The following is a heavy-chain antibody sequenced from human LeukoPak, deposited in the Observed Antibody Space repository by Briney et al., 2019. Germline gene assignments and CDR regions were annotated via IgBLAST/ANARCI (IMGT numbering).Heavy chain of an antibody. D-gene: IGHD3-22*01. CDR2: VNPHSGGT. CDR3: VRAGVYYDSSGYNDY. CDR1: LYTLSGYY. V-gene: IGHV1-2*02. Sequence: ASVKVSRKASLYTLSGYYMYWVRHAPRQGLEWMGWVNPHSGGTNYTQKSQGRGTTTRDTSTRTDYMQTSRVRSDDTDLYFCVRAGVYYDSSGYNDYGGQGTLVTVYS. J-gene: IGHJ4*02.